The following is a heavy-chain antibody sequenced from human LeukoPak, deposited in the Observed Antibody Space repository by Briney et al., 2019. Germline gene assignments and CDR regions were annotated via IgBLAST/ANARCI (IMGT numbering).Heavy chain of an antibody. V-gene: IGHV3-11*04. CDR1: GFTFSDYY. CDR3: ARCGDGLPCDFDY. Sequence: GGSLRLSCAASGFTFSDYYMSWIRQAPGGGLEWVSYVSSISSTMYYADSVKGRFTISRDNAKNSLYLQMNSLRAEDTAIYYCARCGDGLPCDFDYWGQGTLVTVSS. J-gene: IGHJ4*02. CDR2: VSSISSTM. D-gene: IGHD3-10*01.